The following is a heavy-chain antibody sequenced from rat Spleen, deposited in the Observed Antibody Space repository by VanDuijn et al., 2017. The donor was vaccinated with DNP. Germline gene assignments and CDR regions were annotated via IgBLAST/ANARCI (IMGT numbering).Heavy chain of an antibody. CDR1: GYSITSHY. CDR2: ISFSGST. Sequence: EVQLQESGPGLVKPSQSLSLTCSVTGYSITSHYWGWIRKFPGNKMEWMGYISFSGSTAYNPSLKSRISITRDTSKNQFFLQLNSVTTEDTATYYCAKGPNFGGWSDYFDCWGQGIMVTVSS. CDR3: AKGPNFGGWSDYFDC. D-gene: IGHD1-11*01. V-gene: IGHV3-1*01. J-gene: IGHJ2*01.